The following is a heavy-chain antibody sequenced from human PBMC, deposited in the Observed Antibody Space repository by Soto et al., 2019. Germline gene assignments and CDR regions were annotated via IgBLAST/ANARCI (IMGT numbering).Heavy chain of an antibody. CDR3: ARDGYRAVVRKAFDI. J-gene: IGHJ3*02. V-gene: IGHV1-69*01. D-gene: IGHD5-12*01. Sequence: SVKVSCKASGGTFISYAIIWVRQAPGQGLEWMGGIIPIFGTANYAQKFQGRVTITADESTSTAYMELSSLRSEDTDVYYCARDGYRAVVRKAFDIWGQGTMVTVSS. CDR1: GGTFISYA. CDR2: IIPIFGTA.